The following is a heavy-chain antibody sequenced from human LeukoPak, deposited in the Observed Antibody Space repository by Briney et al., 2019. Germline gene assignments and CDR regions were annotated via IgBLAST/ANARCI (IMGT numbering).Heavy chain of an antibody. J-gene: IGHJ5*02. D-gene: IGHD3-22*01. V-gene: IGHV4-59*08. CDR2: IYYSGST. Sequence: SETLSLTCTVSGGSISSYYWSWIRQPPGKGLEWIGYIYYSGSTNYNPSLKSRVTISVDTSKNQFSLKLSSVTAADTAVYYCARGWNYYDSSGYYTPWGQGTLVTVSS. CDR1: GGSISSYY. CDR3: ARGWNYYDSSGYYTP.